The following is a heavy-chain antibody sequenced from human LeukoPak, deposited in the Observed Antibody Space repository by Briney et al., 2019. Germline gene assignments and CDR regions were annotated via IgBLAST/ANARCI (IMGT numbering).Heavy chain of an antibody. V-gene: IGHV4-59*08. CDR1: GGSISSYY. J-gene: IGHJ6*02. D-gene: IGHD2-8*02. Sequence: PSETLSLTCTVSGGSISSYYWSWIRQPPGKGLEWIGYIYYSGGTNYNPSLKSRVTISVDTSKNQFSLKLSSVTAADTAVYYCARRVWLDVWGQGTTVTVSS. CDR2: IYYSGGT. CDR3: ARRVWLDV.